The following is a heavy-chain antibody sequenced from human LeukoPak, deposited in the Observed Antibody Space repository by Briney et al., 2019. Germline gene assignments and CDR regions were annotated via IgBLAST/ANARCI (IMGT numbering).Heavy chain of an antibody. CDR3: ARDRDFVGNYYYYAMDV. J-gene: IGHJ6*02. D-gene: IGHD3-10*01. Sequence: SQTLSLTCTVSGASFSSGGYSWNWLRQHPGKGLEWIGYISYSGSTDYNPSLKSRVTISVDTSKNQFSLKLSSVTAADTAMYYCARDRDFVGNYYYYAMDVWGQGTTVTVSS. CDR2: ISYSGST. V-gene: IGHV4-31*03. CDR1: GASFSSGGYS.